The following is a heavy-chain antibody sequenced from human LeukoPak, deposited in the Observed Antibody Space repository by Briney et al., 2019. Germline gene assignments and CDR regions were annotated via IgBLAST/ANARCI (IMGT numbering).Heavy chain of an antibody. J-gene: IGHJ5*02. V-gene: IGHV1-46*01. D-gene: IGHD3-10*01. Sequence: ASVKVSCKASGYAFTRYYMNWVRQAPGQGLEWMGIINPSGGSTNYAQKFQGRVTMTRDTSTSTIYMEVSSLRSEDTAVYYCATSFRAVNWFDPWGQGTLVTVSS. CDR3: ATSFRAVNWFDP. CDR2: INPSGGST. CDR1: GYAFTRYY.